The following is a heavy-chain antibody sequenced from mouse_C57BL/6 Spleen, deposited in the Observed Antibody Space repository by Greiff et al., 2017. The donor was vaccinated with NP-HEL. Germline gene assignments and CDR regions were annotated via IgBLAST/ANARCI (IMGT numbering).Heavy chain of an antibody. Sequence: VQLQQSGPELVKPGASVKIPCKASGYTFTDYNMDWVKQSHGKSLEWIGDINPNNGGTIYNQKFKGKATLTVDKSSSTAYTELRSLTSEDTAVYYCARYDGGIDYWGQGTTLTVSS. CDR3: ARYDGGIDY. D-gene: IGHD2-12*01. CDR2: INPNNGGT. CDR1: GYTFTDYN. J-gene: IGHJ2*01. V-gene: IGHV1-18*01.